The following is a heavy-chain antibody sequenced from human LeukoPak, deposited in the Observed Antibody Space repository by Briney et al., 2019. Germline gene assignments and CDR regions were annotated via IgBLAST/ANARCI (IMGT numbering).Heavy chain of an antibody. CDR2: IKQDGSAK. Sequence: GGSLRLSCAASGFTFSTYWMTWVRQAPGKGLEWVANIKQDGSAKYYVDSLRGRFSISRDNVKNSLFLQMNSLSAEDTAVYYCARCPYVSTCYYSVPSLLDYWGQGTLVTVSS. CDR3: ARCPYVSTCYYSVPSLLDY. CDR1: GFTFSTYW. D-gene: IGHD3-22*01. J-gene: IGHJ4*02. V-gene: IGHV3-7*01.